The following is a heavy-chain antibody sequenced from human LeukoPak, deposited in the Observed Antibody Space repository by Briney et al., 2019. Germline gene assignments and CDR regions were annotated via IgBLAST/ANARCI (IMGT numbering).Heavy chain of an antibody. Sequence: GRSLRLSCAASGFTFSSYAMHWVRQAPGKGLEWVAVISYDGSNKYYADSVKGRFTISRDNANNSLSLQMNSLRAEDTAVYYCASVRGIYGSGTYRDYWGQGTLVTVSS. CDR2: ISYDGSNK. D-gene: IGHD3-10*01. CDR1: GFTFSSYA. V-gene: IGHV3-30-3*01. J-gene: IGHJ4*02. CDR3: ASVRGIYGSGTYRDY.